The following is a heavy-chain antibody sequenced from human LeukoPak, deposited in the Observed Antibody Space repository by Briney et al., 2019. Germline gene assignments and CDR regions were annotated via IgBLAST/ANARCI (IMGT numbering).Heavy chain of an antibody. J-gene: IGHJ4*02. CDR1: GGSFSGYY. D-gene: IGHD1-26*01. CDR3: ARWEGGGYYDFDY. V-gene: IGHV4-34*01. CDR2: INHSGST. Sequence: SETLSLTCAVYGGSFSGYYWSWIRQPPGKGLGWIGEINHSGSTNYNPSLKSRVTISVDTSKNQFSLKLSSVTAADTAVYYCARWEGGGYYDFDYWGQGTLVTVSS.